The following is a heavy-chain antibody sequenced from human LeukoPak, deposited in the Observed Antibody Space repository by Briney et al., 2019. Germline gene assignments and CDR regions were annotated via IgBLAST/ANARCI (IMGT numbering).Heavy chain of an antibody. D-gene: IGHD3-22*01. CDR2: ISGSGGST. J-gene: IGHJ3*02. CDR1: GFTFSSDA. CDR3: AKSWNYYDSSGDDALDI. Sequence: GGSLRLSCAASGFTFSSDAMSWVRQAPGKGLEWVSAISGSGGSTYYADSVKGRFTISRDNSKNTLYLQMNSLRAEDTAVYYCAKSWNYYDSSGDDALDIWGQGTMVTVSS. V-gene: IGHV3-23*01.